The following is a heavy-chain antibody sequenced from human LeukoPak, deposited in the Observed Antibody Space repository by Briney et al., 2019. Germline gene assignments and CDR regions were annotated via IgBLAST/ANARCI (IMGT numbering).Heavy chain of an antibody. D-gene: IGHD3-22*01. J-gene: IGHJ4*02. CDR1: GFTFSSYA. Sequence: GGSLRLPCAASGFTFSSYAMSWVRQAPGKGLEWVSAISGSGGSTYYADSVKGRFTISRDNSKNTLYLQMNSLRAEDTAVYYCAKDLDYYDSSGSPPLDYWGQGTLVTVSS. CDR2: ISGSGGST. V-gene: IGHV3-23*01. CDR3: AKDLDYYDSSGSPPLDY.